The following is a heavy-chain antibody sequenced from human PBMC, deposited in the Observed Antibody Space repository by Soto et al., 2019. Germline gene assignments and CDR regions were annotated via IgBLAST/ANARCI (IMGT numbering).Heavy chain of an antibody. CDR2: ISAYNGNT. CDR1: GYTFTSYG. D-gene: IGHD5-18*01. J-gene: IGHJ5*02. Sequence: GASVKVSGKASGYTFTSYGISWVLQAPGQGLEWMGWISAYNGNTSYAQKLQGRVTMTTDTSTSTAYMELRSLRSDDTAVYYCASIRTAMVINDNWFDPWGQGTLVTVSS. V-gene: IGHV1-18*01. CDR3: ASIRTAMVINDNWFDP.